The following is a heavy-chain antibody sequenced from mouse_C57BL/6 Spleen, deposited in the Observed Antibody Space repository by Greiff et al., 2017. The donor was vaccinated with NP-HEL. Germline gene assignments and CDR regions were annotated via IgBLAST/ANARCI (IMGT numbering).Heavy chain of an antibody. D-gene: IGHD2-4*01. J-gene: IGHJ1*03. Sequence: VQLQQPGAELVRPGSSVKLSCKASGYTFTSYWMHWVKQRPIQGLEWIGNIDPSDSETHYNQKFKDKATLTVDKSSSTAYMQLSSLTSEDSAVYYCARGDYESYWYFDVWGTGTTVTVSS. CDR1: GYTFTSYW. V-gene: IGHV1-52*01. CDR2: IDPSDSET. CDR3: ARGDYESYWYFDV.